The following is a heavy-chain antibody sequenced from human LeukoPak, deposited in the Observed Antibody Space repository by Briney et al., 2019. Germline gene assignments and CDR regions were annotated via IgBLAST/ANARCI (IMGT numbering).Heavy chain of an antibody. CDR2: IWYDGSNK. Sequence: PGRSLRLSCAASGFTFSSYGMHWVRQAPGKGLEWVAVIWYDGSNKYYADSVKGRFTISRDNSKNTLYLQMNSLRAEDTAVYYCAKGALYDSSGFDYWGQGTLVTVSS. V-gene: IGHV3-33*06. CDR3: AKGALYDSSGFDY. D-gene: IGHD3-22*01. J-gene: IGHJ4*02. CDR1: GFTFSSYG.